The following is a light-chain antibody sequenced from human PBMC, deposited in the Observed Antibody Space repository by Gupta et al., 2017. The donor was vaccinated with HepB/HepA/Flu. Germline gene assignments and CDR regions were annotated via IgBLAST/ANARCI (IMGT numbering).Light chain of an antibody. CDR3: QEWDSNSDHWV. V-gene: IGLV3-21*02. CDR2: DDS. CDR1: QIGSKS. J-gene: IGLJ3*02. Sequence: VLTQAPSVSVALGQTARIACGRAQIGSKSVHWYHPKPGQAPVLVVSDDSGRPSGIPERFSGSNGENTATLTTSRAEAGDEADYYCQEWDSNSDHWVFGGGTKLTVL.